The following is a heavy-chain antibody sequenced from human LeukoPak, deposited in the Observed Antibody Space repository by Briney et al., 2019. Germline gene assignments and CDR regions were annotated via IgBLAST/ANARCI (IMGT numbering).Heavy chain of an antibody. CDR1: GYTFTTFG. J-gene: IGHJ2*01. D-gene: IGHD3-16*02. V-gene: IGHV1-18*01. CDR3: ARASGPLRLGELSLSYWYFDL. Sequence: ASVKVSCKPSGYTFTTFGINWVRQAPGQGLEWMGWLNSYNGNTNYAQKLQGRVTMTTDTTTRTAYMELRSLRSDDTAVYYCARASGPLRLGELSLSYWYFDLWGRGTLVTVSS. CDR2: LNSYNGNT.